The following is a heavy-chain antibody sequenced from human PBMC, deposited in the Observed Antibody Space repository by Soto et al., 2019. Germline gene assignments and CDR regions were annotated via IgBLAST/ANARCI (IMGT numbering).Heavy chain of an antibody. CDR1: GYTFTRHY. D-gene: IGHD3-10*01. V-gene: IGHV1-46*03. CDR2: INPSSGSI. J-gene: IGHJ4*02. CDR3: IRGFERYYFDY. Sequence: QVQLVQSGAEVKKPGALVKVSCKASGYTFTRHYMHWVRQAHGQGLEWMGIINPSSGSISHAQKFQARVTMTRDTSTSTVYMELSSLRSEDTAVYYCIRGFERYYFDYWGQGTLVTVSS.